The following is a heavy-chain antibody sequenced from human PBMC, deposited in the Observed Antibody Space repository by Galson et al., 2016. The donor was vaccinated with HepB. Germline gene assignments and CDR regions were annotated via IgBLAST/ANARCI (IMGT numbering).Heavy chain of an antibody. CDR1: GDSVSSNSAA. CDR2: TYYRSKWYN. D-gene: IGHD3-10*01. V-gene: IGHV6-1*01. CDR3: VRHHGAFDS. J-gene: IGHJ4*02. Sequence: CAISGDSVSSNSAAWYWIRQSPSRGLEWLGRTYYRSKWYNDYAVSVKSRISINPDTSKNQFSLQLSSVTPEDTAVYYCVRHHGAFDSWGQGTLVTVSS.